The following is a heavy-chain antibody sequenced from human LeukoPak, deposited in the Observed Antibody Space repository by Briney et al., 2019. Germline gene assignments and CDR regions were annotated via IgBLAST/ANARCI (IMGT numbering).Heavy chain of an antibody. CDR3: ARAPQWELPPYYYYGMDV. Sequence: GGSLRLSCAASGFTFSSYGMHWVRQAPGKGLEWVAVIWYDGSNKYYADSVKGLFTISRDNSKNTLYLQMNSLRAEDTAVYYCARAPQWELPPYYYYGMDVWGQGTTVTVSS. J-gene: IGHJ6*02. CDR1: GFTFSSYG. D-gene: IGHD1-26*01. V-gene: IGHV3-33*01. CDR2: IWYDGSNK.